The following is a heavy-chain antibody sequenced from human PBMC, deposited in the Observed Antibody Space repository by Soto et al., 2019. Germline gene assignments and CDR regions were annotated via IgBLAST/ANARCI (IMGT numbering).Heavy chain of an antibody. CDR1: GYTLTELS. CDR3: ARVAGGGSGSYYRYYFDY. V-gene: IGHV1-24*01. Sequence: ASVKVSCKVSGYTLTELSMHWVRQAPGKGLEWMGGFDPEDGETIYAQKFQGRVTMTEDTSTDTAYMELSSLRSEDTAVYYCARVAGGGSGSYYRYYFDYWGQGTLVTVSS. D-gene: IGHD3-10*01. J-gene: IGHJ4*02. CDR2: FDPEDGET.